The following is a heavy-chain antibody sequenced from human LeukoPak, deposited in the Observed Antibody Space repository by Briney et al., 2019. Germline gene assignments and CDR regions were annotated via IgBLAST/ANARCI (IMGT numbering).Heavy chain of an antibody. J-gene: IGHJ4*02. CDR2: VRSSDGYT. D-gene: IGHD6-19*01. CDR1: GFTSSRYA. CDR3: SGGGSIAVAGY. Sequence: PGGSLRLSCAASGFTSSRYAMNCVRQAPGKGLEWVSTVRSSDGYTYYADSVRGRFTISGDDSKNTVYLQMNSPRAEDTAVYYCSGGGSIAVAGYWGQGTLVTVSS. V-gene: IGHV3-23*01.